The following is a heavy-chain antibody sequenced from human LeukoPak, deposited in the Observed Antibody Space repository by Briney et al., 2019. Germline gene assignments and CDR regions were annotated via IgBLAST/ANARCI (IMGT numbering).Heavy chain of an antibody. Sequence: GGSLRLSCSASGFTFSSFAMLWVRQAPGKGLEWVSTISPGGEETYYAASVEGQFTISRDTAQTTLSLQMNSLRAEDTAVYYCAKQYIVTTWYWFGSWGQGTLVTVSS. CDR1: GFTFSSFA. CDR3: AKQYIVTTWYWFGS. D-gene: IGHD4-17*01. CDR2: ISPGGEET. V-gene: IGHV3-23*01. J-gene: IGHJ5*01.